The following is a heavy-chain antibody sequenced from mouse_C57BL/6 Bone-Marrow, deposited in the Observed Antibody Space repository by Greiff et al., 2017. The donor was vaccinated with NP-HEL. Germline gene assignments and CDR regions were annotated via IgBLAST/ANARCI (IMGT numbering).Heavy chain of an antibody. D-gene: IGHD1-1*01. CDR2: IHPNSGST. V-gene: IGHV1-64*01. Sequence: VKLQQPGAELVKPGASVKLSCKASGYTFTSYWMHWVKQRPGQGLEWIGMIHPNSGSTNYNEKFKSKATLTVDKSSSTAYMQLSSLTSEDSAVYYCARGSSYLYYFDYWGQGTTLTVSS. CDR1: GYTFTSYW. J-gene: IGHJ2*01. CDR3: ARGSSYLYYFDY.